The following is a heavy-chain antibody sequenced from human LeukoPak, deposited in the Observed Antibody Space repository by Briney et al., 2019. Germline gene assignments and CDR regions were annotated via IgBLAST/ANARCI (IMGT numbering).Heavy chain of an antibody. CDR1: GFTFSSYW. Sequence: PGGSLRLSCAASGFTFSSYWMSWVRQAPGKGLEWVANIKQDGSEKYYVDSVKGRFTISRDNAKNSLYLQMNSLRAEDTAVYYCARDGQQLAYYFYYGMDVWGQGTTVTVSS. J-gene: IGHJ6*02. V-gene: IGHV3-7*01. CDR2: IKQDGSEK. D-gene: IGHD6-13*01. CDR3: ARDGQQLAYYFYYGMDV.